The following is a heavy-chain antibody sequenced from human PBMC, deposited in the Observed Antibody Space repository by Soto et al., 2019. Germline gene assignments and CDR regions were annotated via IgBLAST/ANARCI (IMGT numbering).Heavy chain of an antibody. CDR3: ARRSYGSGSYFPLFDY. CDR2: IYYSGST. D-gene: IGHD3-10*01. Sequence: QVQLQESGPGLVKPSETLSLTCTVSGGSISSYYWSWIRQPPGKGLEWIGYIYYSGSTNYNPSLKSRVTISVDTCKNQFSLELSSVTAADTAVYYCARRSYGSGSYFPLFDYWGQGTLVTVSS. J-gene: IGHJ4*02. V-gene: IGHV4-59*01. CDR1: GGSISSYY.